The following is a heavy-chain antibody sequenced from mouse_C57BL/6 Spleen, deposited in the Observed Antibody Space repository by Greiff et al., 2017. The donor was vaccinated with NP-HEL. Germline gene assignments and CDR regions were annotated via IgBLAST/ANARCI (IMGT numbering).Heavy chain of an antibody. D-gene: IGHD2-4*01. Sequence: VKLMESGPELVKPGASVKISCKASGYAFSSSWMNWVKQRPGKGLEWIGRIYPGDGDTNYNGKFKGKATLTADKSSSTAYMQLSSLTSEDSAVYFCARRGGYDFFDYWGQGTTLTVSS. V-gene: IGHV1-82*01. J-gene: IGHJ2*01. CDR3: ARRGGYDFFDY. CDR2: IYPGDGDT. CDR1: GYAFSSSW.